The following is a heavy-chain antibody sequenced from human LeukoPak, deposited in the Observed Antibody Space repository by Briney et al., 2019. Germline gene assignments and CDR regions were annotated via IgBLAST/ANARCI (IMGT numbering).Heavy chain of an antibody. CDR3: ARVHYYDASDYSTSNWFDP. CDR2: IHHDGIT. V-gene: IGHV4-38-2*02. Sequence: SETLSLTCSISGYSISSGYLWGWIRHPPGKGLEWIGNIHHDGITYYNPSLKSRVTISLDPSKNQFSLKLTSVAAADTALYHCARVHYYDASDYSTSNWFDPWGQGTLVTVSS. D-gene: IGHD3-22*01. J-gene: IGHJ5*02. CDR1: GYSISSGYL.